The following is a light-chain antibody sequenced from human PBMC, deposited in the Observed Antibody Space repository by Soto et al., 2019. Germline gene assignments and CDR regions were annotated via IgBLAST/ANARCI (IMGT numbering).Light chain of an antibody. CDR1: SGHSNYA. J-gene: IGLJ2*01. Sequence: QSVLTQSPSASASLGASVKLTCTLSSGHSNYAIAWHQRQPEQGPRYLMKLNSDGSHSKGDGIPDRFSGSSSGTERYLTIASLQSEDEDDYYCQTWGTGIQVFGGGTKLTVL. CDR3: QTWGTGIQV. V-gene: IGLV4-69*01. CDR2: LNSDGSH.